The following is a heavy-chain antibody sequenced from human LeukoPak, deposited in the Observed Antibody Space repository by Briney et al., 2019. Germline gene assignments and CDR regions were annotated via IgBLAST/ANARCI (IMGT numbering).Heavy chain of an antibody. V-gene: IGHV4-61*01. Sequence: SETLSLTCSVSGASVTMGSYYWAWIRQPPGKGLEWIAYGHHSESPNYNPSLKSRVTISVDRSNNRFSLQLSSVTAADTAVYYCARENKGTVHDSTAAFHYWGQGTLVTVSS. CDR2: GHHSESP. CDR3: ARENKGTVHDSTAAFHY. CDR1: GASVTMGSYY. J-gene: IGHJ4*02. D-gene: IGHD1-7*01.